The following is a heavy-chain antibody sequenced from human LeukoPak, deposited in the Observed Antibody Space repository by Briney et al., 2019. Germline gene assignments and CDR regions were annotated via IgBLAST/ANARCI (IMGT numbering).Heavy chain of an antibody. CDR3: ARDSGGDCGGDCYSSLGYYYYGMDV. D-gene: IGHD2-21*02. CDR2: ISYDGSNK. CDR1: GFTFSSYA. V-gene: IGHV3-30*04. Sequence: GGSLRLSCAASGFTFSSYAMHWVRQAPGKGPEWVAVISYDGSNKYYADSVKGRFTISRDNSKNTLYLQMNSLRAEDTAVYYCARDSGGDCGGDCYSSLGYYYYGMDVWGQGTTVTVSS. J-gene: IGHJ6*02.